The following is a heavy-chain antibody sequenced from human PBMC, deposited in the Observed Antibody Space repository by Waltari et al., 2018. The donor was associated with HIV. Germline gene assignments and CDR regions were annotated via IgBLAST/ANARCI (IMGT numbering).Heavy chain of an antibody. D-gene: IGHD3-9*01. Sequence: EVQLVESGGGLVQPGGSLRLSCADAGFTFRSYWMHRVRQAPGKGLVWVSRIKSDGTITTYADSVKGRFTISRDNAKNTLFLQMNSLRAEDTAIYYCARDLVVLRYFDWLSTYFDYWGQGTLVTVSS. J-gene: IGHJ4*02. CDR3: ARDLVVLRYFDWLSTYFDY. CDR2: IKSDGTIT. CDR1: GFTFRSYW. V-gene: IGHV3-74*01.